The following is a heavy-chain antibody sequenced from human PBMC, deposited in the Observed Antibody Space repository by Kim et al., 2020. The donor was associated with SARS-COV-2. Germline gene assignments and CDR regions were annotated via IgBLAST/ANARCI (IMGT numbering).Heavy chain of an antibody. CDR2: INTSGGST. CDR1: GYTFTSYY. D-gene: IGHD3-9*01. CDR3: ARDPGVLRYFDWLPETFYYYYGMDV. Sequence: ASVKVSCKASGYTFTSYYMHWVRQAPGQGLEWMGIINTSGGSTSYAQKFQGRVTMTRDTSTSTVYMELSSLRSEDTAVYYCARDPGVLRYFDWLPETFYYYYGMDVWGRVTTVTVSS. V-gene: IGHV1-46*01. J-gene: IGHJ6*04.